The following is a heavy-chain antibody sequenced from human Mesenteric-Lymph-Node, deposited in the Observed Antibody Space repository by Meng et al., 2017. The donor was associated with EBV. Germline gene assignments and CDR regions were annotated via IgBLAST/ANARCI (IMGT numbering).Heavy chain of an antibody. Sequence: VQLQESGAGLVKPSENLSLTGTFSGVSVSGDSFYWSWIRQPPGKGLEWIGFIYDSGITHYSPSLKSRVTISVDTSKNQFSLELRSMTPADTAVYYCARDRGWELLDYWGQGTLVTVSS. D-gene: IGHD1-26*01. CDR2: IYDSGIT. CDR1: GVSVSGDSFY. V-gene: IGHV4-61*01. CDR3: ARDRGWELLDY. J-gene: IGHJ4*02.